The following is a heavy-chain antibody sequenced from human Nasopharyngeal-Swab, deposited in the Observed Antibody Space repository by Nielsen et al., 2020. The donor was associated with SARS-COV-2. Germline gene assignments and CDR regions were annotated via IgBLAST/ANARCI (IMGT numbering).Heavy chain of an antibody. Sequence: SETLSLTCTVSGGSVSSGSYYCSWIRQPPGKGLEWIGYIYYSGSTNYNPSLKSRVTISVDTSKNQFSLKLSSVTAADTAVYYCARDPLVPAASDAFDIWGQGTMVTVSS. D-gene: IGHD2-2*01. CDR2: IYYSGST. CDR3: ARDPLVPAASDAFDI. CDR1: GGSVSSGSYY. V-gene: IGHV4-61*01. J-gene: IGHJ3*02.